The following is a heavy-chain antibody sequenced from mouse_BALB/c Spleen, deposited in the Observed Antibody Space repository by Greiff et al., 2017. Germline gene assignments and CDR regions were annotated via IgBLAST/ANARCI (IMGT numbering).Heavy chain of an antibody. D-gene: IGHD1-1*01. Sequence: EVQGVESGPELVKPGASVKMSCKASGYTFTSYVMHWVKQKPGQGLEWIGYINPYNDGTKYNEKFKGKATLTSDKSSSTAYMELSSLTSEDSAVYYCARAAYYGSSYWYFDVWGAGTTVTVSS. CDR3: ARAAYYGSSYWYFDV. CDR2: INPYNDGT. J-gene: IGHJ1*01. CDR1: GYTFTSYV. V-gene: IGHV1-14*01.